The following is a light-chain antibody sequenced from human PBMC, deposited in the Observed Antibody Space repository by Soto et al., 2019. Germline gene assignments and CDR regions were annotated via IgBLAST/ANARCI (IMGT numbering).Light chain of an antibody. Sequence: QSALTQPASASGSPGQSITISCTGTSSDVGGYNYVSWYQQHPGKAPKLMIYDVSNRPSGVSNRFSGSKSGNTASLTISGLQAEDEADYYCSSYTSSSTLEVFVTGTKVTVL. CDR1: SSDVGGYNY. CDR2: DVS. CDR3: SSYTSSSTLEV. V-gene: IGLV2-14*01. J-gene: IGLJ1*01.